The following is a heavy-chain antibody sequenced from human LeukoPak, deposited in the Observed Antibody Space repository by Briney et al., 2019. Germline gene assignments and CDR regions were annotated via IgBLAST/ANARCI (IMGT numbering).Heavy chain of an antibody. CDR1: GYSFTSQW. CDR2: ISPGDSDT. J-gene: IGHJ2*01. Sequence: GESLKISCKSSGYSFTSQWIGWARQMPGKGLEWMGIISPGDSDTRYSPSFQGQVTISADKSISTAYLQWSSLKASDTAMYYCARLIVVVTGRMYFDLWGRGTLVTVSS. V-gene: IGHV5-51*01. D-gene: IGHD2-21*02. CDR3: ARLIVVVTGRMYFDL.